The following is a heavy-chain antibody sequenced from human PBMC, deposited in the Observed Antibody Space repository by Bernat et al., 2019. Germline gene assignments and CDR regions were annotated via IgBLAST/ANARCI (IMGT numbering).Heavy chain of an antibody. Sequence: DVQLLESGGDLVQPGGSLRLSCAASGFTFSSCAMSWVRQAPGKGLEWVSAIRGSGGGTYSAGSVKGRFTISRDNSMKRLYLQMNSLRAEDTAVYYGAKGKSDFSGADRDFDYWGQGTLVTVSS. CDR1: GFTFSSCA. V-gene: IGHV3-23*01. CDR3: AKGKSDFSGADRDFDY. D-gene: IGHD3-3*01. CDR2: IRGSGGGT. J-gene: IGHJ4*02.